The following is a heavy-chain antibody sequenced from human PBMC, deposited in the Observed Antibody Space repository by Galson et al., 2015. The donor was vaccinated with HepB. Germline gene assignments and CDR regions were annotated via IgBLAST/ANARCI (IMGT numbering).Heavy chain of an antibody. CDR3: VRDRYYYDEGGYYGDL. D-gene: IGHD3-22*01. V-gene: IGHV3-30*01. CDR2: VTAPTVAGHSE. Sequence: SLRLSCATSGFMFTSFAFHWVRQAPGKGLEWVAYVTAPTVAGHSEKYADSVQGRFTVSRDDAKKTLYLQMVGLRPEDTAVYYWVRDRYYYDEGGYYGDLWGQGTVVTVSS. CDR1: GFMFTSFA. J-gene: IGHJ4*02.